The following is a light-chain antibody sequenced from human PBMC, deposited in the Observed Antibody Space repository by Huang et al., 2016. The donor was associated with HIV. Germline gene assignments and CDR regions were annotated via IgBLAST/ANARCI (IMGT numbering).Light chain of an antibody. Sequence: DIVMTQSPDSLSLSLGEKSNINCRSRQNILDKSNNKNLLSWYQQKPGQPPKLRIYWTVSRKSGFPARFSGSGSATDFNLTISSLQAEDVAVYYCQQCYTPPYTFGQGTKVEIK. J-gene: IGKJ2*01. CDR3: QQCYTPPYT. V-gene: IGKV4-1*01. CDR1: QNILDKSNNKNL. CDR2: WTV.